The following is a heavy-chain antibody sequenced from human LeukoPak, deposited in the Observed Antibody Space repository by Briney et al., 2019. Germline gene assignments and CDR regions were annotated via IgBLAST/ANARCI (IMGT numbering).Heavy chain of an antibody. D-gene: IGHD4-23*01. CDR1: GLTFSSYG. CDR2: IWFDGSIK. CDR3: YGGRDAFDI. V-gene: IGHV3-33*01. J-gene: IGHJ3*02. Sequence: GGSLRLSCAASGLTFSSYGMHWVRQAPGKRLEWVAVIWFDGSIKYYADSVKGRFTISRDNSINTLYLQMNSLRAEDTAVYYCYGGRDAFDIWGQGTMVTVSS.